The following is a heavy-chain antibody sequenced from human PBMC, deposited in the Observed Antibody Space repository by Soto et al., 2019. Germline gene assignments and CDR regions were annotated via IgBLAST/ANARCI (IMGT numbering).Heavy chain of an antibody. V-gene: IGHV3-48*01. CDR2: ISSSSTI. J-gene: IGHJ3*02. Sequence: PGGSLRLSCAASGFTFSSYSMNWVRQAPGKGLEWVSYISSSSTIYYADSVKGRFTISRDNAKNSLYLQMNSLRAEDTAVYYCARDIVASDAFDIWGQGTMVTVSS. D-gene: IGHD5-12*01. CDR1: GFTFSSYS. CDR3: ARDIVASDAFDI.